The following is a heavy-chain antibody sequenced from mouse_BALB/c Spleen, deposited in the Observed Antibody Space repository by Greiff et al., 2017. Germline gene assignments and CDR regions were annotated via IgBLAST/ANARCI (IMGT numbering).Heavy chain of an antibody. J-gene: IGHJ2*01. Sequence: EVQGVESGGGLVKPGGSLKLSCAASGFAFSSYDMSWVRQTPEKRLEWVAYISSGGGSTYYPDTVKGRFTISRDNAKNTLYLQMSSLKSEDTAMYYCARSGPVFDYWGQGTTLTVSS. CDR1: GFAFSSYD. V-gene: IGHV5-12-1*01. CDR2: ISSGGGST. D-gene: IGHD4-1*01. CDR3: ARSGPVFDY.